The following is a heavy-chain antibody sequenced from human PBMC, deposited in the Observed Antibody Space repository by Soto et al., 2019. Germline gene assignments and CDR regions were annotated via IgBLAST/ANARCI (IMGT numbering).Heavy chain of an antibody. CDR1: GGAISSSSYY. V-gene: IGHV4-39*01. D-gene: IGHD1-26*01. Sequence: QLQLQEAGPGLVKPSETLSLTCTVSGGAISSSSYYWGWIRQSPGKGPEWIGNLYCSGSTYYHPSLRSRVTISVDTSKNQFSLKLSSVTAADTAVYYCARRGGSSPFDFWGQGTLVTVSS. J-gene: IGHJ4*02. CDR3: ARRGGSSPFDF. CDR2: LYCSGST.